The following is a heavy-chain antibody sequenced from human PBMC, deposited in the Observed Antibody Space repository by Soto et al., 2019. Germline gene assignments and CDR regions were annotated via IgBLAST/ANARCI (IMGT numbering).Heavy chain of an antibody. V-gene: IGHV1-3*05. CDR2: INSGNGYT. CDR3: ARDRGGYCSGGSCSEAWFDP. J-gene: IGHJ5*02. Sequence: QVQLVQSGAEEKRPGASVKISCKASGYTFSSYPIHWVRQAPGHRLEWMGWINSGNGYTKYSQKFQARVSITRDTSASTAYMQLSSLRSEDTAVYYCARDRGGYCSGGSCSEAWFDPWGQGTLVPVSS. D-gene: IGHD2-15*01. CDR1: GYTFSSYP.